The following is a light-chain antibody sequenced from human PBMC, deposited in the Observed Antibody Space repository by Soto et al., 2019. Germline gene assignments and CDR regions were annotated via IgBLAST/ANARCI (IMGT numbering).Light chain of an antibody. CDR2: GAS. V-gene: IGKV3D-20*02. CDR1: QSVSSSY. Sequence: IVLTQSPAILALSPGDRATLSCRASQSVSSSYLAWYQHKPGQAPRLLIHGASSRVTGIPDRFSGSGSGTDFTLTISSLEPEDFAVYYCQQRSNWPWTFGQGTKVDIK. CDR3: QQRSNWPWT. J-gene: IGKJ1*01.